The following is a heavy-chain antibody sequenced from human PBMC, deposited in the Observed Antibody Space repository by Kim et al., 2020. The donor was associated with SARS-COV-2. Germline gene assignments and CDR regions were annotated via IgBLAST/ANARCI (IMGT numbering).Heavy chain of an antibody. CDR2: SYYNGGT. CDR1: GGSIGSSSYY. CDR3: ARPSTELNSNNPPSYY. Sequence: SETLSLTCAVYGGSIGSSSYYWGWIRQPPGKGLEGIGSSYYNGGTYYNPSLKSRVTISVDTSKNQFALKLIYVTAADTTVDYCARPSTELNSNNPPSYY. V-gene: IGHV4-39*01. J-gene: IGHJ6*01. D-gene: IGHD3-10*01.